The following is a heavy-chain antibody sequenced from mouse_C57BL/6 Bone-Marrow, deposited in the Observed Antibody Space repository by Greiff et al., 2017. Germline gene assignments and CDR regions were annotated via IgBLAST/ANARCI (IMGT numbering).Heavy chain of an antibody. Sequence: VQLKESGEGLVKPGGSLKLSCAASGFTFSSYAMSWVRQTPEKRLEWVAYISSGGDYIYYADTVKGRFTISRDNARNTLYLQMSSLKSEDTAMYYCTRDSSYDYDEVRYAMDYWGQGTSVTVSS. CDR3: TRDSSYDYDEVRYAMDY. D-gene: IGHD2-4*01. CDR1: GFTFSSYA. J-gene: IGHJ4*01. V-gene: IGHV5-9-1*02. CDR2: ISSGGDYI.